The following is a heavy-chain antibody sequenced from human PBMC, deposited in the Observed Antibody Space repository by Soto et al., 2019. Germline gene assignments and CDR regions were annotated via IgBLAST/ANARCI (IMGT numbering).Heavy chain of an antibody. CDR1: GFTFSNAW. J-gene: IGHJ6*02. D-gene: IGHD2-15*01. CDR2: IKSKTDGGTT. Sequence: PGGSLRLSCAASGFTFSNAWMNWVRQAPGKGLEWVGRIKSKTDGGTTDYAAPVKGRLTISRDDSKNTLYLQMNSLKTDDTAVYYCTTAGVVVAATRYYYYGMDVWGQGTTVTVSS. CDR3: TTAGVVVAATRYYYYGMDV. V-gene: IGHV3-15*07.